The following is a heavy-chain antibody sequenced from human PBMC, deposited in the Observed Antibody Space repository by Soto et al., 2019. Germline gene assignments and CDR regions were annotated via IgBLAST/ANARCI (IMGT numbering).Heavy chain of an antibody. CDR2: IYYSGST. J-gene: IGHJ6*03. CDR1: GGSISSSSYY. Sequence: SETLSLTCTVSGGSISSSSYYWGWIRQPPGKGLEWIGSIYYSGSTYYNPSLKSRVTISVDTSKNQFSLKLSSVTAADTAVYYCANLRFLEGENYYYYMDVWGKGTTVTVSS. D-gene: IGHD3-3*01. V-gene: IGHV4-39*01. CDR3: ANLRFLEGENYYYYMDV.